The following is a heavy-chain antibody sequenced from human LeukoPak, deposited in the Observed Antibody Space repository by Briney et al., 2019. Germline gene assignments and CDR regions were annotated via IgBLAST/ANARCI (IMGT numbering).Heavy chain of an antibody. CDR3: AKERYYDSSGYSYFDY. D-gene: IGHD3-22*01. CDR1: GFTFSSYW. J-gene: IGHJ4*02. V-gene: IGHV3-23*01. CDR2: ISGSGGST. Sequence: PGGSLRLSCAASGFTFSSYWMHWVRHAPGKGLEWVSAISGSGGSTYYADSVKGRFTISRDNSKNTLYLQMNSLRAEDTAVYYCAKERYYDSSGYSYFDYWGQGTLVTVSS.